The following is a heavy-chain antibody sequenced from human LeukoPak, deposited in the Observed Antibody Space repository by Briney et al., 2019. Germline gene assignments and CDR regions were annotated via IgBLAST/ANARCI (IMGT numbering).Heavy chain of an antibody. D-gene: IGHD6-13*01. V-gene: IGHV1-69*10. J-gene: IGHJ6*03. CDR3: ARVVGLTGYSSSWYSGYYYYMDV. CDR2: IIPMFGVA. Sequence: ASVKVSCKASGGTFSNYAISWVRQAPGQGLEWMGGIIPMFGVANYAQKFQGRVTITADKSTSTAYMELSSLRSEDTAVYYCARVVGLTGYSSSWYSGYYYYMDVWGKGTTVTVSS. CDR1: GGTFSNYA.